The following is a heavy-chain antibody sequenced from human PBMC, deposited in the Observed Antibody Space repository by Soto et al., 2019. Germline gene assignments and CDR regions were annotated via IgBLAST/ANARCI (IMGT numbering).Heavy chain of an antibody. Sequence: ASVKVSCKASGYTFTSYDINCVRQATGQGLEWMGWMNPNSGNTVYAQKFQGRVTMTRNTSISTAYMELSSLRSEDTAVYFCARERTRGFDPWGQGTLVTVSS. J-gene: IGHJ5*02. V-gene: IGHV1-8*01. CDR3: ARERTRGFDP. CDR2: MNPNSGNT. CDR1: GYTFTSYD.